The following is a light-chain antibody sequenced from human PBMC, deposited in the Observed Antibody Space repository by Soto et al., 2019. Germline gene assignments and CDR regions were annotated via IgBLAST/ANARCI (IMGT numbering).Light chain of an antibody. CDR2: DAS. V-gene: IGKV3-11*01. CDR1: QSVSSY. CDR3: QQRSNWPPWT. Sequence: EIVLTQSPATLSLSPGERATISCRASQSVSSYLAWYQQKPGQAPRLLIYDASNRATGIPARFSGSGSGTDFTLTISSIEPADFAVYYCQQRSNWPPWTFGQGTKVEIK. J-gene: IGKJ1*01.